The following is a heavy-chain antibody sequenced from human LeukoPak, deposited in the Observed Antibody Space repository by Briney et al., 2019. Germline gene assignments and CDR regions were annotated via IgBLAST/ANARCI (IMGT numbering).Heavy chain of an antibody. CDR3: ARDKRIAARRTDAFDI. D-gene: IGHD6-6*01. J-gene: IGHJ3*02. V-gene: IGHV1-2*02. CDR1: GYTFTGYY. CDR2: INPNSGGT. Sequence: ASVKVSCKASGYTFTGYYMHWVRQAPGQGLEWMGWINPNSGGTNYAQKFQGRVTMTRDTSISTAYMELSRLRSDDTAVYYCARDKRIAARRTDAFDIWGHGTMVTVSS.